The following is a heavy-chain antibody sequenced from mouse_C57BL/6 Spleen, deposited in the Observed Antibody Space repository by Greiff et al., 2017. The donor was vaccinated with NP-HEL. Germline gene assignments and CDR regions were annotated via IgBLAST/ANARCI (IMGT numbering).Heavy chain of an antibody. CDR1: GFSLTSYG. Sequence: QVQLQQSGPGLVAPSQSLSITCTVSGFSLTSYGVDWVRQPPGKGLEWLGVIWGGGSTTYNSALMSRLSISKDNSKSQVFLKMNSLQTDDTAMYYCAKQIDRPYYAMDYWGQGTSVTVSS. CDR2: IWGGGST. CDR3: AKQIDRPYYAMDY. V-gene: IGHV2-9*01. J-gene: IGHJ4*01.